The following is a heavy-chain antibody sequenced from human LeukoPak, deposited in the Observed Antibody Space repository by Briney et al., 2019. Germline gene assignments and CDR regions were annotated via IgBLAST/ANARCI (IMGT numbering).Heavy chain of an antibody. J-gene: IGHJ5*02. CDR3: AREYYYGSGPFDP. CDR1: GFTFSSYA. V-gene: IGHV3-23*01. Sequence: GGSLRLSCAASGFTFSSYAMTWVRQAPGKGLEWVSAISGSGDITYYADSVKGRFTISRDNSKNTLFLQMNSLRAEDTAVYYCAREYYYGSGPFDPWGQGTLVTVSS. D-gene: IGHD3-10*01. CDR2: ISGSGDIT.